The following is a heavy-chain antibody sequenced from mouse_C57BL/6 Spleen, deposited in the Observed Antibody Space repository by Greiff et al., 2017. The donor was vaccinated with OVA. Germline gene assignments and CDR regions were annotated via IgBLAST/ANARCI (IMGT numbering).Heavy chain of an antibody. CDR1: GYTFTSYW. CDR2: IDPSDSYT. CDR3: ARRVYDGAMDY. V-gene: IGHV1-69*01. J-gene: IGHJ4*01. Sequence: VQLQQPGAELVMPGASVKLSCKASGYTFTSYWMHWVKQRPGQGLEWIGEIDPSDSYTNYNQKFKGKSTLTVDKSSSTAYMQLSSLTSEDSAVYYCARRVYDGAMDYWGQGTSVTVSS. D-gene: IGHD2-3*01.